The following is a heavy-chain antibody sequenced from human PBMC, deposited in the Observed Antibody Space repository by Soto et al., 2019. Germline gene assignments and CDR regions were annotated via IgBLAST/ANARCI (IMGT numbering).Heavy chain of an antibody. CDR3: AKTMGDSSSLFDY. CDR2: ISGSGDVT. D-gene: IGHD6-13*01. CDR1: GFTFSSYA. Sequence: TGGSLRLSCAASGFTFSSYAMSWVRQAPGRGLEWVSGISGSGDVTYYADSVKGRFTISRDNSKNTLHLQMHSLRAEDTAVYYCAKTMGDSSSLFDYWGQGTLVTVSS. J-gene: IGHJ4*02. V-gene: IGHV3-23*01.